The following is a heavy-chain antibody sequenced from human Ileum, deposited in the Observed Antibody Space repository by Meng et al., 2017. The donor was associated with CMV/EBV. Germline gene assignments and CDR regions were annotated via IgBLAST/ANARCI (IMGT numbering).Heavy chain of an antibody. CDR3: ARDNLPGYGYSYDDY. Sequence: VDSVDAGGGLILPGGSLRLSCAVSGFTVRNNYMSWVRQASGTGLEWVSVMYSGGTTYYADSVKGRVTISRDNSKNTLYLQMNSLRAEDTAVYYCARDNLPGYGYSYDDYWGQGTLVTVSS. J-gene: IGHJ4*02. V-gene: IGHV3-53*01. CDR1: GFTVRNNY. D-gene: IGHD5-18*01. CDR2: MYSGGTT.